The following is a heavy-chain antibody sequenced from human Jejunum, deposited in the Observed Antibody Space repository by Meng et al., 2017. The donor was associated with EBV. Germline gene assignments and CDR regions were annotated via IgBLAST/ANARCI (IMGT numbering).Heavy chain of an antibody. D-gene: IGHD2-21*02. J-gene: IGHJ4*02. CDR3: ARRVDLGVTAHFDY. Sequence: QVRLKRLGAGLFKPSETLSLTCAVYGGSFIGYSWSWIRQSPGKGLEWIGEINHSGSTNYNPSLKSRVTILVDTSKNQFSLKVNSVTAADTAVYYCARRVDLGVTAHFDYWGQGTLVTVSS. V-gene: IGHV4-34*01. CDR1: GGSFIGYS. CDR2: INHSGST.